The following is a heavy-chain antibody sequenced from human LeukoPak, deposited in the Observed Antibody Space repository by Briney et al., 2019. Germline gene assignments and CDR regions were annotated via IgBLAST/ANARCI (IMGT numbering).Heavy chain of an antibody. D-gene: IGHD5-18*01. CDR3: ARGRKGYSYGIKY. CDR1: GGSFSGYY. V-gene: IGHV4-34*01. Sequence: SETLSLTCAAYGGSFSGYYWSWIRQPPGKGLEWIGEINHSGSTNYNPSLKSRVTISVDTSKNQFSLKLSSVTAADTAVYYCARGRKGYSYGIKYWGQGTLVTVSS. CDR2: INHSGST. J-gene: IGHJ4*02.